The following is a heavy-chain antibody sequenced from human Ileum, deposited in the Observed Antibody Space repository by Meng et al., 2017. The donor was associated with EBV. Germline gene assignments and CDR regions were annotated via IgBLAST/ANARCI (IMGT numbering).Heavy chain of an antibody. CDR1: GYTFTNYG. D-gene: IGHD1-26*01. V-gene: IGHV1-18*01. CDR3: ARVEVGITSGDY. J-gene: IGHJ4*02. Sequence: QAQWVQAGGEVKKPGASVNVACKAAGYTFTNYGITWVRQAPGQGLEWMGWISAYNGNTNYAQTLQGRVTMTTDTSTSTAYMELGSLRADDTAVYYCARVEVGITSGDYWGQGTLVTVSS. CDR2: ISAYNGNT.